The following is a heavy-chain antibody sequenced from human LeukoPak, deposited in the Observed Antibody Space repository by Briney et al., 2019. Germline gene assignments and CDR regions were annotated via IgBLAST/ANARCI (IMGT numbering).Heavy chain of an antibody. J-gene: IGHJ6*03. CDR1: GGSFSGYY. V-gene: IGHV4-34*01. CDR3: ARECGSYYNFYYYYYMDV. Sequence: SETLSLTCAVYGGSFSGYYWSWIRQPPGKGLEWIGEINHSGSTNYNPSLKSRVTISVDTSKNQFSLKLSSVTAADTAVYYCARECGSYYNFYYYYYMDVWGKGTTVTVSS. CDR2: INHSGST. D-gene: IGHD3-10*01.